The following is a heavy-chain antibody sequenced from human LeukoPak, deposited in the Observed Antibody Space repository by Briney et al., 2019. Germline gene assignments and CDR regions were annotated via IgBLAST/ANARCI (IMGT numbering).Heavy chain of an antibody. Sequence: TGGSLRLSCAASGFTVSSNYMSWVRQAPGKGLEWVSVIYSGGSTYYADSVKGRFTISRDNSKNTLYLQMNSLRAEDTAVYYCARVKTAMLDDAFDIWGQGTMVTVSS. CDR1: GFTVSSNY. V-gene: IGHV3-53*01. D-gene: IGHD5-18*01. CDR2: IYSGGST. CDR3: ARVKTAMLDDAFDI. J-gene: IGHJ3*02.